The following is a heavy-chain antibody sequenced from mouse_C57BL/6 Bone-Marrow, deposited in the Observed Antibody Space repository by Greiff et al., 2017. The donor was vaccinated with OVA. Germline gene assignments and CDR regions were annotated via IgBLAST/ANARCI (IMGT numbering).Heavy chain of an antibody. D-gene: IGHD2-1*01. J-gene: IGHJ1*03. V-gene: IGHV15-2*01. CDR3: ARGATMVYWYFDV. CDR2: ILPSIGRT. Sequence: QVQLKESGSELRSPGSSVKLSCKDFDSEVFPIAYMSWVRQKPGHGFEWIGGILPSIGRTIYGEKFEDKATLDADTLSNTAYLELNSLKSEDSAIYYCARGATMVYWYFDVWGTGTTVTVSS. CDR1: DSEVFPIAY.